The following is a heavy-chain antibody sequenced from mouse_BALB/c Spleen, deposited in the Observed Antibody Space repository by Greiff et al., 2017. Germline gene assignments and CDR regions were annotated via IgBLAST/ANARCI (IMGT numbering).Heavy chain of an antibody. CDR1: GFTFSDYY. J-gene: IGHJ2*01. CDR3: ARDRNFDY. CDR2: ISDGGSYT. V-gene: IGHV5-4*02. Sequence: EVKVVESGGGLVKPGGSLKLSCAASGFTFSDYYMYWVRQTPEKRLEWVATISDGGSYTYYPDSVKGRFTISRDNAKNNLYLQMSSLKSEDTAMYYCARDRNFDYWGQGTTLTVSS.